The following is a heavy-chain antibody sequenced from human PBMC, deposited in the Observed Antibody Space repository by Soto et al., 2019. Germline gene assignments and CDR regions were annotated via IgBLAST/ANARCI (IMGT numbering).Heavy chain of an antibody. J-gene: IGHJ6*02. D-gene: IGHD5-18*01. CDR2: INHSGST. CDR3: AAQLWFTNYYYGMDV. V-gene: IGHV4-34*01. Sequence: PSETLSLTCAVYGGSFSGYYWSWIRQPPGKGLEWIGEINHSGSTNYNPSLKSRVTISVDTSKNQFSLKLSSVTAADTAVYYCAAQLWFTNYYYGMDVWGQGTTVTVSS. CDR1: GGSFSGYY.